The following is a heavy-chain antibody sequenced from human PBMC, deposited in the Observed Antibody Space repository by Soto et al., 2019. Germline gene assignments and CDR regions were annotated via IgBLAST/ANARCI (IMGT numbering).Heavy chain of an antibody. V-gene: IGHV3-48*01. Sequence: SLRLSCAASGFTFSSYSMNWVRQAPGKGLEWVSYISSSSSTIYYADSVKGRFTISRDNSKNTLYLQMNSLRADDTAVYYCARDERGYFDYWGQGTLVTVSS. CDR2: ISSSSSTI. CDR3: ARDERGYFDY. J-gene: IGHJ4*02. CDR1: GFTFSSYS.